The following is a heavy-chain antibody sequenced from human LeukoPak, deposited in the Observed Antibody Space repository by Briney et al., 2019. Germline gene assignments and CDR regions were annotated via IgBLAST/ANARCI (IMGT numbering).Heavy chain of an antibody. Sequence: PSETLSLTCTVSGGSISSYYWSWIRQPPGEGLEWIGYIYYSGSTNYNPSLKSRDTISVDTSKNQFSLKLSSVTAADTAVYYCARHKDRNYYGSGSYSPNFDYWGQGTLVTVSS. V-gene: IGHV4-59*08. D-gene: IGHD3-10*01. CDR2: IYYSGST. CDR3: ARHKDRNYYGSGSYSPNFDY. CDR1: GGSISSYY. J-gene: IGHJ4*02.